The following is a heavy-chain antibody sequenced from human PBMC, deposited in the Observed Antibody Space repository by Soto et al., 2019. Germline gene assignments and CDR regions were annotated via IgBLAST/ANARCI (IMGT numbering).Heavy chain of an antibody. D-gene: IGHD2-2*02. CDR1: GASISDCDW. CDR3: ATRDYTASPY. Sequence: PSETLSLTCAVSGASISDCDWWTWVRQPPGKGLEWIGEIHHSGATSHNSSVKSRVTISLDKSKNHLSLQLNSVTAADTAVYYCATRDYTASPYWGQGILVTV. CDR2: IHHSGAT. J-gene: IGHJ4*02. V-gene: IGHV4-4*02.